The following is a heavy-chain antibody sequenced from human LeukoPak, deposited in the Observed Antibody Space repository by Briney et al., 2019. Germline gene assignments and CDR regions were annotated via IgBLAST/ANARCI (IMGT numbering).Heavy chain of an antibody. J-gene: IGHJ4*02. CDR1: GFTFSYYG. CDR3: AKDWASVVPAASTFDY. V-gene: IGHV3-30*02. CDR2: IRFDGNDK. D-gene: IGHD2-2*01. Sequence: GGSLRLSCAASGFTFSYYGMHWVRQAPRKGLQWVAFIRFDGNDKFYAESVKGRFTISKDTSRSTLYLQMNSVRLDDTAVYYCAKDWASVVPAASTFDYWGQGTLVTVSS.